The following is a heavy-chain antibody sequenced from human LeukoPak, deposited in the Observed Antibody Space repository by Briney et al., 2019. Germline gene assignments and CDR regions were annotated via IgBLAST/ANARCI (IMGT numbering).Heavy chain of an antibody. J-gene: IGHJ4*02. CDR1: GFTFSDYY. D-gene: IGHD3-22*01. CDR2: IYSGGST. CDR3: AREGRDYYDSSGYFN. Sequence: PGGSLRLSCAASGFTFSDYYMSWVRQAPGKGLEWVSVIYSGGSTYYADSVKGRFTISRDNSKNTLYLQMNSLRAEDTAVYYCAREGRDYYDSSGYFNWGQGTLVTVSS. V-gene: IGHV3-53*01.